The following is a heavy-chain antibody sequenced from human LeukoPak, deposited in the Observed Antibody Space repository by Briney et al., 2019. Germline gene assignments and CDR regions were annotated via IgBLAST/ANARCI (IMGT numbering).Heavy chain of an antibody. V-gene: IGHV4-4*02. D-gene: IGHD1-26*01. Sequence: SGTLSLTCTVSGGSLNTNTWWSWVRQPPGKGLEWTGEVFHSGSTNYSPSLESRLSISMDKSNNRFSLKLSSVTAADTAVYYCAREVLGARAFEYWGQGILVTVSS. J-gene: IGHJ4*02. CDR2: VFHSGST. CDR3: AREVLGARAFEY. CDR1: GGSLNTNTW.